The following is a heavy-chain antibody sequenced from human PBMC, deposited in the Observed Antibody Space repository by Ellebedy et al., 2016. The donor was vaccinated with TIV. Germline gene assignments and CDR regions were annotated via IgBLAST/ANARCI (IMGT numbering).Heavy chain of an antibody. J-gene: IGHJ4*02. D-gene: IGHD2-21*01. CDR3: ARVIGLIDCDGATCSPPPPLDY. V-gene: IGHV1-18*04. CDR1: GYTFTSFG. Sequence: ASVKVSCKASGYTFTSFGISWLRQAPGQGLEWMGWISGYNGETKYAHNVQGRVTMTTDTPTNPVYMELRSRRSDDTAVDYCARVIGLIDCDGATCSPPPPLDYWGQGTLVTVSS. CDR2: ISGYNGET.